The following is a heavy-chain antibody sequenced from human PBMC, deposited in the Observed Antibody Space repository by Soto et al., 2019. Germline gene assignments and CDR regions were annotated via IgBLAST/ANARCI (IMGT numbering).Heavy chain of an antibody. CDR2: IKQDGSEK. CDR1: GFTFSSYW. Sequence: GGSLRLSCAASGFTFSSYWMSWVRQAPGKGLEWVANIKQDGSEKYYVDSVKGRFTISRDNAKNSLYLQMNSLRAEDTAVYYCARDSVLPQQYYYYGMDVWGQGTTVTVSS. D-gene: IGHD3-10*01. J-gene: IGHJ6*02. CDR3: ARDSVLPQQYYYYGMDV. V-gene: IGHV3-7*05.